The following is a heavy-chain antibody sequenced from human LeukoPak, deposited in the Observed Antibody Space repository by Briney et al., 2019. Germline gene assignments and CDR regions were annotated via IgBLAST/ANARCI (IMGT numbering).Heavy chain of an antibody. Sequence: SETLSLTCTVSGGSINYYHWMWIRQPPGKGLEWIGYIYYSGGTHYNPSLKSRVTMLVDTSKNQFSLKLTAVTAADTAVYYCARETPGAGHFDYWGQGSLVTVSS. CDR2: IYYSGGT. J-gene: IGHJ4*02. CDR1: GGSINYYH. D-gene: IGHD7-27*01. V-gene: IGHV4-59*01. CDR3: ARETPGAGHFDY.